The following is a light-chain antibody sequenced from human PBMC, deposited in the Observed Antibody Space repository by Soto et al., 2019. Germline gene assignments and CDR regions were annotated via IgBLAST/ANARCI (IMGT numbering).Light chain of an antibody. CDR3: QQRSG. CDR2: DAS. Sequence: EIVLTQSPATLSVSPGGGATLSCRASQSVSSHLAWYQQKPGQGPRLLIYDASTRATGIPARFSGSGSGTEFTLTISSLQSEDFAVYYCQQRSGFGPGTKVDIK. CDR1: QSVSSH. V-gene: IGKV3-15*01. J-gene: IGKJ3*01.